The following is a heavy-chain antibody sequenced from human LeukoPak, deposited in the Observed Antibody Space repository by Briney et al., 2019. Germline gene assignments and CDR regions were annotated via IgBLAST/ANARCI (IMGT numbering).Heavy chain of an antibody. CDR2: IYYSGST. CDR3: ARGFHYYDSSGLHGLFDY. D-gene: IGHD3-22*01. CDR1: GGSISGGGYS. Sequence: PSETLSLTCAVSGGSISGGGYSWSWIRQPPGKGLEWIGYIYYSGSTYYNPSLKSRVTISVDTSKNQFSLKLSSVTAADTAVYYCARGFHYYDSSGLHGLFDYWGQGTLVTVSS. V-gene: IGHV4-30-4*07. J-gene: IGHJ4*02.